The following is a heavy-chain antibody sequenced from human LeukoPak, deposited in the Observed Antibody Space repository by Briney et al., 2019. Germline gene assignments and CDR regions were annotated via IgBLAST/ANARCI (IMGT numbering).Heavy chain of an antibody. Sequence: KPSETLSLTCTVSGGSISSYYWSWIRQPAGKGLEWIGRIYTSGSTYYNPSLKSRVTMSVDTSKNQFSLKLNSVTAADTAVYYCASAVVTYYYYYMDVWGKGTTVTVSS. J-gene: IGHJ6*03. V-gene: IGHV4-4*07. CDR2: IYTSGST. CDR3: ASAVVTYYYYYMDV. D-gene: IGHD2-21*02. CDR1: GGSISSYY.